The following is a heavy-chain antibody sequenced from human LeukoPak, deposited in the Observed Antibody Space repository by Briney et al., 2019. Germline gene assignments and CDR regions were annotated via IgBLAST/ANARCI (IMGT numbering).Heavy chain of an antibody. CDR3: AKAVVSGRPFDY. Sequence: PGGSLRLSCAASGFTFSTYAMTWVRQAPGKGLEWVSTVSGSSAFTYYADSVKGRFTISRDNSRNTLYLQMNSLRAEDTAIYYCAKAVVSGRPFDYWGQGTLVTVSS. V-gene: IGHV3-23*01. D-gene: IGHD6-19*01. CDR2: VSGSSAFT. CDR1: GFTFSTYA. J-gene: IGHJ4*02.